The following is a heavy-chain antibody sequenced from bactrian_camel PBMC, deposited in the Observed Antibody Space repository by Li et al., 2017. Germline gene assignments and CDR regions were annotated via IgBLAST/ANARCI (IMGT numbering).Heavy chain of an antibody. V-gene: IGHV3S53*01. D-gene: IGHD3*01. J-gene: IGHJ4*01. CDR3: AAICHRGLSPGRDNY. Sequence: QVQLVESGGGSVQAGGSLRLSCAVSGFTTSGGCMGWLRQIPGKEREGDATVDSLGIPTYADSVKGRFTLSRDKAKNTLYLQMNSLKPEDTAVYYCAAICHRGLSPGRDNYWSQGTQVTVS. CDR2: VDSLGIP. CDR1: GFTTSGGC.